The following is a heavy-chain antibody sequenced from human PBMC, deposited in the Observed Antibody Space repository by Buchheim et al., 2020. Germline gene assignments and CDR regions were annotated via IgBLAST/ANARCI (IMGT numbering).Heavy chain of an antibody. D-gene: IGHD2-2*01. CDR1: GDSISSTSYY. CDR3: ARVVVPGRRWFDP. Sequence: QVQLQESGPGLVKPSQTLSLTCTVSGDSISSTSYYWSWIRQPAGKGLEWIGRIYISGSTNYNPSLKSRVTISLDASKNQFSVRLTSVTAADTAVYYCARVVVPGRRWFDPWGQGTL. CDR2: IYISGST. V-gene: IGHV4-61*02. J-gene: IGHJ5*02.